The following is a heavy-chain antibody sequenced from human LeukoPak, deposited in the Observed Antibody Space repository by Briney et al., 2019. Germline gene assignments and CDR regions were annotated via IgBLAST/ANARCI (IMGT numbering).Heavy chain of an antibody. CDR2: IYYSGST. CDR3: ARGSSWQYYFDY. J-gene: IGHJ4*02. D-gene: IGHD6-13*01. CDR1: GGSISSSSYY. V-gene: IGHV4-39*01. Sequence: SETLSLTCTVSGGSISSSSYYWGWIRQPPGKGLEWIGSIYYSGSTYYNPSLKSRVTISVDTSKNQFSVKLSSVTAADTAVYYCARGSSWQYYFDYWGQGTLVTVSA.